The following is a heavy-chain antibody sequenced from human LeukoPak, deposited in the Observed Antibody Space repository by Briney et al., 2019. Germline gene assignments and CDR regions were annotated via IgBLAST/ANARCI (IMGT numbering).Heavy chain of an antibody. CDR2: IYSGGST. J-gene: IGHJ4*02. V-gene: IGHV3-66*04. Sequence: PGGSLRLSCAASGFTVSSNYMSWVRLAPGKGLEWVSVIYSGGSTYYADSVKGRFTISRDNSKNTLYLQMNSLRAEDTAVYYCARLYYDILTGYYIDYWGQGTLVTVSS. CDR3: ARLYYDILTGYYIDY. CDR1: GFTVSSNY. D-gene: IGHD3-9*01.